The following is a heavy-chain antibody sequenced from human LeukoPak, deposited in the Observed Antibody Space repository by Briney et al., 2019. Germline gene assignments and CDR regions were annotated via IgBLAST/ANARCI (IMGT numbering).Heavy chain of an antibody. CDR2: ISGSGGST. D-gene: IGHD6-19*01. V-gene: IGHV3-23*01. J-gene: IGHJ4*02. CDR1: GFTLSSYA. Sequence: GGALRLSCAAPGFTLSSYAMSWVRQAPGKGLAWVSAISGSGGSTYYADYVKGRFTIPRDNSKNTLYLQMNSLRAEDTAVYYCAKGGSIAVAGTPLYYWGQGTLVTVSS. CDR3: AKGGSIAVAGTPLYY.